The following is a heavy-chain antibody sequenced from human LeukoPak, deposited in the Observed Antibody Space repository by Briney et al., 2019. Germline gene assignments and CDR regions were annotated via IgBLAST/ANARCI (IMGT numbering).Heavy chain of an antibody. V-gene: IGHV1-2*02. D-gene: IGHD3-9*01. Sequence: ASVKVSCKASGYTFTGYYIHWVRQAPGLGLEWMGWIIPNSGGTTYAQKFQGRITMTGDTSISTVYMELSRLRSDDTAVYYCARANILTGSAFDPWGQGTLVTVSS. CDR2: IIPNSGGT. CDR3: ARANILTGSAFDP. CDR1: GYTFTGYY. J-gene: IGHJ5*02.